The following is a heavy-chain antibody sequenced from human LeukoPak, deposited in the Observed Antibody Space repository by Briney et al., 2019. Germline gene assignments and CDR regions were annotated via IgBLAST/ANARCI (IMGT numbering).Heavy chain of an antibody. D-gene: IGHD3-16*01. CDR1: GGSISSYY. Sequence: SSETLSLTCTVSGGSISSYYWSWIRQPPGKGLEWIGEINHSGSTNYNPSLKSRVTISVDTSKNQFSLKLSSVTAADTAVYYCASLGPHGLDWGQGTLVTVSS. V-gene: IGHV4-34*01. CDR2: INHSGST. J-gene: IGHJ4*02. CDR3: ASLGPHGLD.